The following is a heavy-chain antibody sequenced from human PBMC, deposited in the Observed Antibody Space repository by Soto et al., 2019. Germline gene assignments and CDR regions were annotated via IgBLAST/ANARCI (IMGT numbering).Heavy chain of an antibody. CDR2: IVVGSGNT. CDR1: GFTFTSSA. V-gene: IGHV1-58*01. CDR3: AAVLAVAGGVNY. Sequence: GASVKVSCKASGFTFTSSAVQWVRQARGQRLEWIGWIVVGSGNTNYAQKFQERVTITRDMSTSTAYMELSSLRSEDTAVYYCAAVLAVAGGVNYWGQGTLVTVSS. J-gene: IGHJ4*02. D-gene: IGHD6-19*01.